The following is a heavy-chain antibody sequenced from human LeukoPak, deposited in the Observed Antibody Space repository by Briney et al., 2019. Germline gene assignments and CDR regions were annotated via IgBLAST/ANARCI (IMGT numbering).Heavy chain of an antibody. CDR1: GFTFSSHW. J-gene: IGHJ6*02. CDR2: INTDGSTT. Sequence: GGSLRLSCAASGFTFSSHWMHWVRQAPGKGLVWVSIINTDGSTTRYADSVEGRFTISRDNARNTLYLEMNSPRVEDTAIYFCARDTSRTMDVWGQGTTVTV. CDR3: ARDTSRTMDV. V-gene: IGHV3-74*01.